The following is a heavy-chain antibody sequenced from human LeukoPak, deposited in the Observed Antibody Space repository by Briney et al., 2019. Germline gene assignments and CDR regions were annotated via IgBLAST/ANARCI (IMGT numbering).Heavy chain of an antibody. J-gene: IGHJ6*02. CDR1: GYSFTSYW. D-gene: IGHD3-10*01. V-gene: IGHV5-51*01. CDR2: IYPGDSDT. CDR3: ARSAWYYGSGSYYNGNGLQFYYYYYGMDV. Sequence: GESLKISCKGSGYSFTSYWIGWVLQMPGKGLEWMVIIYPGDSDTRYSPSFQGQVTISADKSISTAYLQWSSLKASDTAMYYCARSAWYYGSGSYYNGNGLQFYYYYYGMDVWGQGTTVTVSS.